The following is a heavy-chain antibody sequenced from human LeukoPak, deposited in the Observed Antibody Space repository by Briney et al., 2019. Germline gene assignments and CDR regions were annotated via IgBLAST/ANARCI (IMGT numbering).Heavy chain of an antibody. CDR2: ISYEGGSQ. Sequence: GGSLRLSCAASGFTFSNYAMHWVRQAPGKGLEWVAAISYEGGSQYYADSVKGRFTISRDNSKNTLYLQMKSLGAEDTAVYYCARDERQYSGYDTLDYWGQGTLVTVSS. J-gene: IGHJ4*02. V-gene: IGHV3-30-3*01. CDR3: ARDERQYSGYDTLDY. CDR1: GFTFSNYA. D-gene: IGHD5-12*01.